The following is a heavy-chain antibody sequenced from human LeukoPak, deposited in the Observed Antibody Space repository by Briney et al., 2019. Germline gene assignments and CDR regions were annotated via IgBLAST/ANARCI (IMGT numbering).Heavy chain of an antibody. CDR3: ARRACSSGYYFFDY. Sequence: PSETLSLTCTVSGGSISSYFWNWIRQPPGKGPEWIGYIYYSGSTNYNPSLKSRVTISIDTSKNQFSLKLSSVTAADTAVYYCARRACSSGYYFFDYWGQGTLVTVSS. V-gene: IGHV4-59*01. D-gene: IGHD3-22*01. J-gene: IGHJ4*02. CDR2: IYYSGST. CDR1: GGSISSYF.